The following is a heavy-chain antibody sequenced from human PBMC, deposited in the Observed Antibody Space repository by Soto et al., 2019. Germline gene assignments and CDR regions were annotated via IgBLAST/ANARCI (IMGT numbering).Heavy chain of an antibody. CDR1: GGTFSSYA. D-gene: IGHD2-15*01. Sequence: QVQLVQSGAEVKKPGSSVKVSYKASGGTFSSYAISWVRQAPGQGLEWMGGIIPIFGTANYAQKFQGRVTITADESTSTAYMELSSLRSEDTAVYYCAREGGGILYTHFDYWGQGTLVTVSS. CDR3: AREGGGILYTHFDY. CDR2: IIPIFGTA. V-gene: IGHV1-69*01. J-gene: IGHJ4*02.